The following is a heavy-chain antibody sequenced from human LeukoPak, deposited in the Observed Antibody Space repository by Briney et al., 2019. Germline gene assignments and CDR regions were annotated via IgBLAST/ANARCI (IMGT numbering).Heavy chain of an antibody. V-gene: IGHV1-2*02. Sequence: ASVKLSCTASGSTFTGYFINWLRESPGQGLGWVGGFNHNSGGTIYAQKFQGRVTMTRGTSISTSYMELSRLRSDDTAVYYCARGDYGSGSHYSPNSYLMDVWGKGTTVTVSS. D-gene: IGHD3-10*01. J-gene: IGHJ6*03. CDR1: GSTFTGYF. CDR3: ARGDYGSGSHYSPNSYLMDV. CDR2: FNHNSGGT.